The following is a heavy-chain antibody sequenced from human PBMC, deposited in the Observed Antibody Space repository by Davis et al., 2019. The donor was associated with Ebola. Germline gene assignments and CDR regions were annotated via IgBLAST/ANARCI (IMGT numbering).Heavy chain of an antibody. V-gene: IGHV3-23*01. J-gene: IGHJ3*02. CDR2: ISGSGGST. CDR1: GFTFSSYA. CDR3: ARGGYYDSSGYSHAAFDI. Sequence: GGSLRLSCAASGFTFSSYAMSWVRQAPGKGLEWVSAISGSGGSTYYADSLKGRFTISRDNAKNSLYLQMNSLRAEDTAIYYCARGGYYDSSGYSHAAFDIWGQGTMVTVSS. D-gene: IGHD3-22*01.